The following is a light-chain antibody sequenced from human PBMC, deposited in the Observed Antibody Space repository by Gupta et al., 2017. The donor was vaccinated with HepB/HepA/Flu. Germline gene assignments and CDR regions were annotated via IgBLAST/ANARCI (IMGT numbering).Light chain of an antibody. CDR3: HVSYNTSDHPVI. J-gene: IGLJ2*01. V-gene: IGLV3-21*01. Sequence: YVLTQPPSASLAPGKTARITCGGANIGERSEQWYQQRSGQAPVLVMFYDRERPSGIPARFSGANSGNTTTLTISGVEDGDEAAYYCHVSYNTSDHPVIFGGGTKLTVL. CDR1: NIGERS. CDR2: YDR.